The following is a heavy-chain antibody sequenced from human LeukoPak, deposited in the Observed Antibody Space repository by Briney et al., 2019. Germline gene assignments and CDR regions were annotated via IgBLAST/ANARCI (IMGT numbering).Heavy chain of an antibody. V-gene: IGHV4-59*08. J-gene: IGHJ5*02. D-gene: IGHD6-19*01. CDR2: IYYSGST. CDR3: ARRSPSPVAGTFWFDP. CDR1: GGSISSYY. Sequence: SETLSLTCTVSGGSISSYYWSWIRQPPGKGLEWIGYIYYSGSTNYNPSLKSRVTISVDTSKNQFSLKLSSVTAADTAVYYCARRSPSPVAGTFWFDPWGQGTLVTVSS.